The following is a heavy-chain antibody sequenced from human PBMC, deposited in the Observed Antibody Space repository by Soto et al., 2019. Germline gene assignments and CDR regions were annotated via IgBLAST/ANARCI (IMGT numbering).Heavy chain of an antibody. Sequence: PGGSLRLSCSASGFTFSSYDMHWVRQGPGKGLEWGSAIGTAGDTNYAGSVKGRFTISRENAKNSLYLQMNSLRAGDTAIYFCARAIGPTLFDYWGQGTLVTVSS. J-gene: IGHJ4*02. CDR3: ARAIGPTLFDY. D-gene: IGHD3-22*01. CDR1: GFTFSSYD. V-gene: IGHV3-13*04. CDR2: IGTAGDT.